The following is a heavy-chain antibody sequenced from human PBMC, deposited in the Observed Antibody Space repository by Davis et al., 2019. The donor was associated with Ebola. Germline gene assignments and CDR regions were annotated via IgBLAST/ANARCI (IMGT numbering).Heavy chain of an antibody. Sequence: ASVKVSCKTSGYTFTDYYIHWVRQAPGQGLEWMGRINPNSGGTNYAQKFQGRVTMTRDTSISTAYMELSRLRSDDTAVYYCARDTQWLVEDAFDIWGQGTMVTVSS. CDR1: GYTFTDYY. V-gene: IGHV1-2*06. CDR3: ARDTQWLVEDAFDI. D-gene: IGHD6-19*01. J-gene: IGHJ3*02. CDR2: INPNSGGT.